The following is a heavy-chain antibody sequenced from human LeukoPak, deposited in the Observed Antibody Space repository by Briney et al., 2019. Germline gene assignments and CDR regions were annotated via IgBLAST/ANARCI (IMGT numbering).Heavy chain of an antibody. CDR1: GFTIDNYA. V-gene: IGHV3-9*01. D-gene: IGHD2-2*01. CDR2: ISWNSGSI. J-gene: IGHJ6*02. CDR3: TKGTRSTSSRMDV. Sequence: GGSLRLSCAASGFTIDNYAMHWVRQAPGKGLEWVSGISWNSGSIGYADAVKGRFTISRDNAKNSLYLQMNSLRAEDTALYYCTKGTRSTSSRMDVWGQGTTVTVSS.